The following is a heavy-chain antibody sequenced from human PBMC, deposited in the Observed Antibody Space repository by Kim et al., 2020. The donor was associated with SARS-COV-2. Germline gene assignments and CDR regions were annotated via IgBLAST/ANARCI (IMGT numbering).Heavy chain of an antibody. V-gene: IGHV4-39*01. D-gene: IGHD3-16*01. J-gene: IGHJ6*02. CDR1: GGSISSSSYY. CDR3: ARQEQETFGGMDV. CDR2: IYYSGST. Sequence: SETLSLTCTVSGGSISSSSYYWGWIRQPPGKGLEWIGSIYYSGSTYYNPSLKSRVTISVDTSKNQFSLKLSSVTAADTAVYYCARQEQETFGGMDVWGQGTTVTVSS.